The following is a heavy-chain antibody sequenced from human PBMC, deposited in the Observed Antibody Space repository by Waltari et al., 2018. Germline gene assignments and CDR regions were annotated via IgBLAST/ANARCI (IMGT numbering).Heavy chain of an antibody. CDR3: VRRHCEAGYYRDQ. CDR2: LYHSGDT. CDR1: GIPVNSGFF. D-gene: IGHD3-9*01. V-gene: IGHV4-38-2*01. Sequence: QVQLQESGPGLVNPSGTLSLTGAVSGIPVNSGFFWGWIRQAPGVGLEWMGSLYHSGDTYYNPSLESRVTISRDTSKNQFSLKVRSVTAADTALYYCVRRHCEAGYYRDQWGPGTLVTVSS. J-gene: IGHJ4*02.